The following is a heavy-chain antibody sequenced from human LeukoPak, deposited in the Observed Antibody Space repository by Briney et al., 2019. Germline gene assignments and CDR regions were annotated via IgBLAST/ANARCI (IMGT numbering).Heavy chain of an antibody. D-gene: IGHD2-15*01. V-gene: IGHV1-24*01. CDR3: ATVIYCSGGSCYPTFDY. CDR1: GYTLTELS. CDR2: FDPEDGET. J-gene: IGHJ4*02. Sequence: ASVTVSFKFPGYTLTELSMHWVRQAPGKGLEWMGGFDPEDGETIYAQKFQGRVTMTEDTSTDTAYMELSSLRSEDTAVYYCATVIYCSGGSCYPTFDYWGQGTLVTVSS.